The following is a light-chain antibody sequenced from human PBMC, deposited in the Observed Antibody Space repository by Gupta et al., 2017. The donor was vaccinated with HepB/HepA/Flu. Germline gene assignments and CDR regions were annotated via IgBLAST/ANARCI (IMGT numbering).Light chain of an antibody. CDR1: QNISSD. CDR3: QQYNTWPPYT. J-gene: IGKJ2*01. Sequence: EIVMTQSPATLSVSPGERATLSCRASQNISSDLAWYQQKPGQAPRLLIYGASTRATGIPARFSGSGSGTEFTLTISSLQSEDFAVYCCQQYNTWPPYTFGQGTKLEIK. V-gene: IGKV3-15*01. CDR2: GAS.